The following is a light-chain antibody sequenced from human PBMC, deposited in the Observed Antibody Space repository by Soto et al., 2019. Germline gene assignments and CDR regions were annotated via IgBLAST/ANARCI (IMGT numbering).Light chain of an antibody. CDR3: QQANSFPIT. V-gene: IGKV1-17*01. CDR1: QVITND. CDR2: AAS. J-gene: IGKJ5*01. Sequence: IQMTQSPSSLSASVGDRLSITCRASQVITNDLGWYQQKPGKAPKLLIYAASSLQSGVPSRFSGSGSGTDFTLTISSLQPEDFATYYCQQANSFPITFGQGTRLEI.